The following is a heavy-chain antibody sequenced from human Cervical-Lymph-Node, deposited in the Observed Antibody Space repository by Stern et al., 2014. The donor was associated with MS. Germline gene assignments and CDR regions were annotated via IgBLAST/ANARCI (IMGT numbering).Heavy chain of an antibody. D-gene: IGHD6-19*01. Sequence: VQLVQSGAEVKKPGASVKVSCKVSGFTLTDLSIHWVRQAPGKGLEWMGGVDPEDGETIDAQKFQCRVTMTEDTSTDTAYMELSSLRSDDTAMFYCIATLSGIAVADPFDYWGQGTLVTVSS. V-gene: IGHV1-24*01. CDR3: IATLSGIAVADPFDY. CDR1: GFTLTDLS. J-gene: IGHJ4*02. CDR2: VDPEDGET.